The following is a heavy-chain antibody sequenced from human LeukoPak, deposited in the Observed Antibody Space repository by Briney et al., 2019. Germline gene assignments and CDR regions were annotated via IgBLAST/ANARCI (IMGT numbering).Heavy chain of an antibody. V-gene: IGHV4-59*08. CDR2: IFYVGST. CDR1: GGSISGNY. J-gene: IGHJ4*02. D-gene: IGHD1-14*01. CDR3: ARVITGAGALDY. Sequence: SETLSLTCTVPGGSISGNYWSWIRQPLGKGLEWIGYIFYVGSTIYNPSLKSRVTISVDTSKSQFSLQLSSVTAADTAVYYCARVITGAGALDYWGQGTLVTVSS.